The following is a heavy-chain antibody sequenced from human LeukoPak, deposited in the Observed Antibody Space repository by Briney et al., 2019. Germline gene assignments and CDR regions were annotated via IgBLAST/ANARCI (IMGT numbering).Heavy chain of an antibody. D-gene: IGHD2-2*01. J-gene: IGHJ4*02. Sequence: ASVKVSCKASGGTFSSYAISWVRQAPGQGLEWMGGIIPIFGTANYAQKFQGRVTITADKSTNTAYMELSSLRSEDTAVYYCARSRFKVVVVPAANIGGFDYWGQGTLVTVSS. CDR1: GGTFSSYA. V-gene: IGHV1-69*06. CDR2: IIPIFGTA. CDR3: ARSRFKVVVVPAANIGGFDY.